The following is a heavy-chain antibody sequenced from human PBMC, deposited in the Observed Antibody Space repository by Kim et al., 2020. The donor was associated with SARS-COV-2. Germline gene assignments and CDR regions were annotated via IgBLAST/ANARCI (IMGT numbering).Heavy chain of an antibody. CDR2: IYYSGST. V-gene: IGHV4-39*07. D-gene: IGHD2-2*01. CDR1: GGSISSSSYY. CDR3: ARVCIGWAAATPYNWFDP. Sequence: SETLSLTCTVSGGSISSSSYYWGWIRQPPGKGLEWIGSIYYSGSTYYNPSLKSRVTISVDTSKNQFSLKLSSVTAADTAVYYCARVCIGWAAATPYNWFDPWGQGTLVTVSS. J-gene: IGHJ5*02.